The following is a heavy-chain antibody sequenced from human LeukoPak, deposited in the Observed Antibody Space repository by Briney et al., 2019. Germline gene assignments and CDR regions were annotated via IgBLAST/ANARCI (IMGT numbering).Heavy chain of an antibody. CDR3: ARLDGITDAFDI. J-gene: IGHJ3*02. CDR1: GYTFTSYY. CDR2: INPSGGST. D-gene: IGHD1-14*01. Sequence: ASVKVFCKASGYTFTSYYMHWVRQAPGQGLEWMGIINPSGGSTSYAQKFQGRVTMTRDTSTSTVYMELSSLRSEDTAVYYCARLDGITDAFDIWGQGTMVTVSS. V-gene: IGHV1-46*03.